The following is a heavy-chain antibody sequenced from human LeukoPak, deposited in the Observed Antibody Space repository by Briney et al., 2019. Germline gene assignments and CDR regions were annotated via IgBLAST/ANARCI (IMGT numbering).Heavy chain of an antibody. D-gene: IGHD5-18*01. Sequence: GASVKVSCKASGCTFTGYYMHWVRQAPGQGLEWMGWINPNSGGTNYAQKFQGRVTMTRDTSISTAYMELSRLRSDDTAVYYCARVGIKGIQPTLDFDYWGQGPLVTVSS. CDR2: INPNSGGT. CDR1: GCTFTGYY. J-gene: IGHJ4*02. V-gene: IGHV1-2*02. CDR3: ARVGIKGIQPTLDFDY.